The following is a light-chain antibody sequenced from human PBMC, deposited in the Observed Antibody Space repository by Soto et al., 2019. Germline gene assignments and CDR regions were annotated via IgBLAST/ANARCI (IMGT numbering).Light chain of an antibody. Sequence: EIVLTQSPGTLSLSPGERATLSCRASQSVSSTYLTWYQQKPGQAPRLLIYGASSRATGIPDRFSGSGSGTDFTLTISRLDPEDFAVYYCQYYGSSLRTFGQGTKVDIK. CDR2: GAS. V-gene: IGKV3-20*01. CDR1: QSVSSTY. J-gene: IGKJ1*01. CDR3: QYYGSSLRT.